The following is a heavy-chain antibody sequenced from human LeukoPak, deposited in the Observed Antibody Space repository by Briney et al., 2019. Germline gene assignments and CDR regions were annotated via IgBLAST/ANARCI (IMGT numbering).Heavy chain of an antibody. V-gene: IGHV4-59*01. CDR1: GDSISGNY. Sequence: SETLSLTCTVSGDSISGNYWSWIRQPPGKGLEWIGYIYYNGITNYNPSLASRVSISIDTPKKQFSLNLNSVTAADTAVYFCVRGGKYFTPQGWFDPWGQGTLVIVSS. D-gene: IGHD3-10*01. J-gene: IGHJ5*02. CDR3: VRGGKYFTPQGWFDP. CDR2: IYYNGIT.